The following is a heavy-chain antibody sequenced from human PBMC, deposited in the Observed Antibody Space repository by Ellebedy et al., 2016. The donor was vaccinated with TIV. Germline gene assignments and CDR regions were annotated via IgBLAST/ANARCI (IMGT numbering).Heavy chain of an antibody. J-gene: IGHJ6*02. CDR2: ISSRSNYI. D-gene: IGHD1-1*01. V-gene: IGHV3-21*04. CDR1: GFTFSSYS. Sequence: GESLKISCAASGFTFSSYSMNWVRQAPGKGLEWVSSISSRSNYIYYADSVKGRFTISRDNANNSLFLQMNSLRAEDTAIYSWARAGGAMTGTGDGMDGWGQGTTGNVS. CDR3: ARAGGAMTGTGDGMDG.